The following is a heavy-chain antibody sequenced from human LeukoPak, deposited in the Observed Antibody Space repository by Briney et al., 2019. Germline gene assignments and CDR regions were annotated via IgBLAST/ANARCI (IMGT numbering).Heavy chain of an antibody. CDR1: GFTFSSYG. CDR2: ISYDGTNN. V-gene: IGHV3-30*18. J-gene: IGHJ4*02. Sequence: GGPRRLSCAASGFTFSSYGMHWVRQAPGKGLEWVALISYDGTNNYYADSVKGRFTISRGNSKNTLYLQMNSLRAEDTAVYYCAKDSYYYDSGTYPPDYWGQGTLVTVPS. D-gene: IGHD3-10*01. CDR3: AKDSYYYDSGTYPPDY.